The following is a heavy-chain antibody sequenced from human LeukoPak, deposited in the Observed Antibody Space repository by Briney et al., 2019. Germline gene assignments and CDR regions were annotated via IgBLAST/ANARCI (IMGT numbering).Heavy chain of an antibody. Sequence: GGSLRLSCAASGFTFDDYAMHWVRQAPGKGLEWVSGISWNSGSIGYADSVKGRFTISRDNAKNSLYLQMNSLRAEDTALYYCAKGPGSGIFDYWGQGTLVTVSS. V-gene: IGHV3-9*01. D-gene: IGHD3-10*01. CDR1: GFTFDDYA. CDR2: ISWNSGSI. J-gene: IGHJ4*02. CDR3: AKGPGSGIFDY.